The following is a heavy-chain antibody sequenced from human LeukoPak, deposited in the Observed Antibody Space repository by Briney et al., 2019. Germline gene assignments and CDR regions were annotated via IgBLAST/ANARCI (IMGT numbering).Heavy chain of an antibody. D-gene: IGHD3-16*01. CDR3: ARSPLNRADYDYAHGLSFDP. CDR1: GGSISSSNW. V-gene: IGHV4-4*02. Sequence: SETPSLTCAVSGGSISSSNWWSWVRQPPGKGLEWIGEIYHSGSTNYNPALKSRVTISVDKSKNQFSLKLSSVTAADTAVYYCARSPLNRADYDYAHGLSFDPWGQGTLVTVSS. J-gene: IGHJ5*02. CDR2: IYHSGST.